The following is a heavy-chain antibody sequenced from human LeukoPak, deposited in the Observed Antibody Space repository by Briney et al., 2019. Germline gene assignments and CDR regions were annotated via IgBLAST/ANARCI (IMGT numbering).Heavy chain of an antibody. D-gene: IGHD3-10*01. J-gene: IGHJ5*02. CDR3: AKDLSPMVRGVRSWFDP. CDR2: ISYDGSNK. Sequence: GGPLRLSCAASGFTFSSYGMHWVRQAPGKGLEWVAVISYDGSNKYYADSVKGRFTISRDNSKNTLYLQMNSLRAEDTTVYYCAKDLSPMVRGVRSWFDPWGQGTLVTVSS. V-gene: IGHV3-30*18. CDR1: GFTFSSYG.